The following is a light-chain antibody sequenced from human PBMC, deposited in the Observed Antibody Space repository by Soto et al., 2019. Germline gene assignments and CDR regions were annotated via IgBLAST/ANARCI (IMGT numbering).Light chain of an antibody. V-gene: IGKV1-39*01. CDR2: GAS. Sequence: DIQMTQSPSSLSASVGDRVTITCRASQSISTFLNWYQQKPGKAPKLLIYGASNLESGVPSTFSGSGSGTDFTLTISSLQPEHFATYYCQQCFSTPLLTFGGGTKVEIK. J-gene: IGKJ4*01. CDR3: QQCFSTPLLT. CDR1: QSISTF.